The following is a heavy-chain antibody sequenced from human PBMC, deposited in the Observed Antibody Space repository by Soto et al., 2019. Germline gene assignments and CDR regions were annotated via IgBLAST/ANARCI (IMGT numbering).Heavy chain of an antibody. CDR2: INTNTGNP. Sequence: QVQLVQSGSELKKPGASVKVSCKASGYTFTSYAMNWVRQAPGQGLEWMGWINTNTGNPTYAQGFTGRFVFSLDTSVSTEDLQSCSLKAEATAVYYCARAPTYCSSTSCYGDAFYIWGQCTMVTFSS. V-gene: IGHV7-4-1*01. J-gene: IGHJ3*02. D-gene: IGHD2-2*01. CDR1: GYTFTSYA. CDR3: ARAPTYCSSTSCYGDAFYI.